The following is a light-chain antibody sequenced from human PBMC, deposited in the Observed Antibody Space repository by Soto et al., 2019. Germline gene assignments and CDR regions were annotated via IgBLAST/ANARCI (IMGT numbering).Light chain of an antibody. V-gene: IGKV3-15*01. CDR2: GAS. CDR1: QSVSSK. J-gene: IGKJ4*01. Sequence: ETVMTQSPATLSLSPGERATLSCRASQSVSSKLVWYQQKPGQAPRFLIYGASTRATGIPARFRGSGSGTEVTLTIDSLQSEDFAVYYCQQYNDWPPAFGGGTKVESK. CDR3: QQYNDWPPA.